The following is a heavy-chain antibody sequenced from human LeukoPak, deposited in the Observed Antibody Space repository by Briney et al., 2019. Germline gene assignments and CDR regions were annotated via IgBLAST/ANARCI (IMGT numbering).Heavy chain of an antibody. V-gene: IGHV4-59*01. Sequence: SETLSLTCTVSGGSISSYYWSWIRQPPGKGLEWIGYIYYSGSTNYNPSLKSRVTISVDTSKNQFSLKLSSVTAADTAVYYCASQNRIAVEGAWGQGTLVTVSS. CDR3: ASQNRIAVEGA. J-gene: IGHJ4*02. CDR1: GGSISSYY. CDR2: IYYSGST. D-gene: IGHD6-19*01.